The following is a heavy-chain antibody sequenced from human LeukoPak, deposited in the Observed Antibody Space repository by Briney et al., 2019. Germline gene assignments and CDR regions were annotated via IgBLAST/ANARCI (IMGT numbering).Heavy chain of an antibody. CDR2: IYYSGST. J-gene: IGHJ6*04. V-gene: IGHV4-59*01. CDR3: ARLENRDYYYYGIDV. D-gene: IGHD3-3*01. CDR1: GGSISSYY. Sequence: SETLSLTCTVSGGSISSYYWSWIRQPPGKGLEWIGYIYYSGSTNYNPSLKSRVTISVDTSKNQFSLKLSSVTAADTAVYYCARLENRDYYYYGIDVRGKGTTVTVSS.